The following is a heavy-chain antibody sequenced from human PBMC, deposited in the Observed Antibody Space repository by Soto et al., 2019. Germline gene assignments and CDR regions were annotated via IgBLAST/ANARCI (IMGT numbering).Heavy chain of an antibody. J-gene: IGHJ6*03. D-gene: IGHD3-10*01. CDR3: ARQPRAGYMDV. Sequence: PSETLSLTCTVSGGSISSYYWSLIRQPPGKGLEWIGYIYYSGSTNYNPSLKSRVTISVDTSKNQFSLKLSSVTAADTAVYYCARQPRAGYMDVWGKGTTVTVSS. CDR2: IYYSGST. CDR1: GGSISSYY. V-gene: IGHV4-59*08.